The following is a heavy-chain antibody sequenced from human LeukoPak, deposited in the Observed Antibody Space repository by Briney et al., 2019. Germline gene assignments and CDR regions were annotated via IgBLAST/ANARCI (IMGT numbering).Heavy chain of an antibody. D-gene: IGHD3-22*01. CDR2: IYPGDSDT. J-gene: IGHJ3*02. CDR3: ARQSTYYYDSSGYYFLDAFDI. Sequence: GESLKISCKGSGYSFTSYWIGWVRQMPGKGLEWMGIIYPGDSDTRYSPSFQGQVTISADKSISTAYLQWSSLKASDTAVYYCARQSTYYYDSSGYYFLDAFDIWGQGTMVTVSS. V-gene: IGHV5-51*01. CDR1: GYSFTSYW.